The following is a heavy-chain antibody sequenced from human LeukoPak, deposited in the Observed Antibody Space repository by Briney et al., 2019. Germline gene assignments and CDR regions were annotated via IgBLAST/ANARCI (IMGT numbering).Heavy chain of an antibody. V-gene: IGHV1-24*01. Sequence: GASVKVSCKVSGYTLTELSMHWVRQAPGKGLVWMGGFDPEDGETIYAQKFQGRVTMTEDTSTDTAYMELSSLRSEDTAVYYCATGGIVGFTDAFDIWGQGTMVTVSS. D-gene: IGHD1-26*01. J-gene: IGHJ3*02. CDR3: ATGGIVGFTDAFDI. CDR1: GYTLTELS. CDR2: FDPEDGET.